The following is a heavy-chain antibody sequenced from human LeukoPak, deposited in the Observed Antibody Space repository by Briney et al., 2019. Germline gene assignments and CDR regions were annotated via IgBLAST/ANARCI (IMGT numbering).Heavy chain of an antibody. Sequence: GASVKVSCKASGYTFTSYGISWVRQAPGQGLEWMGWISAYNGNTNYAQKLQGRVTMTTDTSTSTAYMELRSLRSDDTAVYYCARDQYCTNGVCYRGYYYMDVWGKGTTVTVSS. J-gene: IGHJ6*03. CDR3: ARDQYCTNGVCYRGYYYMDV. CDR1: GYTFTSYG. D-gene: IGHD2-8*01. V-gene: IGHV1-18*01. CDR2: ISAYNGNT.